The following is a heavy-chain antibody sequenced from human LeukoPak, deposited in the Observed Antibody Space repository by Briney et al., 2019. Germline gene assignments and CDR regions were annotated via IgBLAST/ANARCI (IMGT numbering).Heavy chain of an antibody. Sequence: GGSLRLSCAASGFTFNSYWMNWVRQAPGKGLEWVANIKLDGSEKNYVDSVKGRFTISRDNTKNSLYLQMNSLRAEDTAVFYCARDQYDTWSRRGNFDSWGQGTLVIVSS. V-gene: IGHV3-7*03. CDR1: GFTFNSYW. D-gene: IGHD3-9*01. J-gene: IGHJ4*02. CDR3: ARDQYDTWSRRGNFDS. CDR2: IKLDGSEK.